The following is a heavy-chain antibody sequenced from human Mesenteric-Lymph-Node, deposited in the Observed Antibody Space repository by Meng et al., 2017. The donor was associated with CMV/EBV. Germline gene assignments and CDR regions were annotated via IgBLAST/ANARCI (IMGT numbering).Heavy chain of an antibody. J-gene: IGHJ5*02. CDR2: ISSNSGYM. D-gene: IGHD1-7*01. CDR1: GFTFSSFG. CDR3: ARGGTMGWFDP. V-gene: IGHV3-21*06. Sequence: GESLKISCAASGFTFSSFGMNWVRQAPGKGLEWVSFISSNSGYMYYADSVKGRFTISRDNAKSSLYLQMNSLRAEDTAVYYCARGGTMGWFDPWGQGTLVTVSS.